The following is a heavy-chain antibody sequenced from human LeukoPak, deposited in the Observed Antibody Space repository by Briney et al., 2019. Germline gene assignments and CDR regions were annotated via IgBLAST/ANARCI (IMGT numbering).Heavy chain of an antibody. CDR3: AKPPNYGAYYYGMDV. CDR1: GFTFTNYA. D-gene: IGHD4/OR15-4a*01. CDR2: ISYNGGST. J-gene: IGHJ6*04. Sequence: GGSLRLSCAASGFTFTNYAMSWVRQTPGKGLDWVSAISYNGGSTYYSDSVKGRFTISRDNSKNTVYLQMNSLRAEDTAVYYCAKPPNYGAYYYGMDVWGKGTTVTVSS. V-gene: IGHV3-23*01.